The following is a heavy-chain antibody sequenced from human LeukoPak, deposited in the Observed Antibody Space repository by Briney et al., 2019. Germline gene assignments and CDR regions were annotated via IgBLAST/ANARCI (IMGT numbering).Heavy chain of an antibody. J-gene: IGHJ4*02. V-gene: IGHV3-30*18. CDR2: ISYDGSNK. CDR3: VKRWTGTTIGQQDY. Sequence: GGSLRLSCAASGFTFSYYGMHWVRQAPGKGLEWVAVISYDGSNKYYADSVKGRFTISRDNSKNTLYLQMNSLRAEDMAAYYCVKRWTGTTIGQQDYWGQGTLVTVSS. D-gene: IGHD1-1*01. CDR1: GFTFSYYG.